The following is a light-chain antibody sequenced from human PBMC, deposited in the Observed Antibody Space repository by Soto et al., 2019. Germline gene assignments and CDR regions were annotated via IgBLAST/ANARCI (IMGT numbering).Light chain of an antibody. J-gene: IGKJ1*01. Sequence: DIQMTQSPSTLSASVGDIVTITCRASQYINNYLAWYQQRPGVPPKLLIYDASSVESGVPSRFSGSGSGTEFTLTISSLQPDDFATYYCRQYNNYFRTFGQGTKVEI. CDR3: RQYNNYFRT. CDR1: QYINNY. V-gene: IGKV1-5*01. CDR2: DAS.